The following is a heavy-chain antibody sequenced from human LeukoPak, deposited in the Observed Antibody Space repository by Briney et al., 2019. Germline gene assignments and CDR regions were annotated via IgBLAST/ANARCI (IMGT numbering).Heavy chain of an antibody. CDR3: AKSPRDRCSTWDTNDY. CDR1: GFTFSSYA. D-gene: IGHD6-6*01. CDR2: ISGSGGST. J-gene: IGHJ4*02. Sequence: RAGGSLRLSCAASGFTFSSYAMSWVRQAPGKGLQWVSAISGSGGSTYYADSVKGRFTISRDNSKNTLYLQMNSLRADDTAVYYCAKSPRDRCSTWDTNDYWGQGPLVTVSS. V-gene: IGHV3-23*01.